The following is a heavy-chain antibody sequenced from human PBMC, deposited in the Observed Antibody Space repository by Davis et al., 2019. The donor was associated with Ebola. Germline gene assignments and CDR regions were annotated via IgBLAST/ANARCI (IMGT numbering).Heavy chain of an antibody. Sequence: GGSLRLSCAASGFIFRSYVMSWVRRAPGKGLEWVSTLRLSADTYYADSVKGRFTISRDNSKNTLHLQMNSLRVEDTAIYYCAKDTSNVWFDVWGQGTMVTVSS. CDR1: GFIFRSYV. J-gene: IGHJ3*01. D-gene: IGHD6-19*01. V-gene: IGHV3-23*01. CDR2: LRLSADT. CDR3: AKDTSNVWFDV.